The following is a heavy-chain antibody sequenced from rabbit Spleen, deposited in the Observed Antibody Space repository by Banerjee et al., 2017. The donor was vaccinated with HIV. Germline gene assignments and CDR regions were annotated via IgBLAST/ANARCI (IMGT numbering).Heavy chain of an antibody. Sequence: QEQLEESEGGLVKPGASLALTCTASGFSFSSSYDMCWVRQAPGKGLEWIACIYTGNGKTYYASWAKGRFTISKSSSTTVTLQMTSLTAADTATYFCVRDLGYDDYSEKGYFNLWGPGTLVTVS. V-gene: IGHV1S45*01. CDR3: VRDLGYDDYSEKGYFNL. CDR2: IYTGNGKT. J-gene: IGHJ4*01. D-gene: IGHD2-1*01. CDR1: GFSFSSSYD.